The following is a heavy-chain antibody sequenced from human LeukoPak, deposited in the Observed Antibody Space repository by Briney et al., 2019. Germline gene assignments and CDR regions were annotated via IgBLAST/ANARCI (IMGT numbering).Heavy chain of an antibody. D-gene: IGHD5-18*01. V-gene: IGHV3-7*01. Sequence: TGGSLRLSCAASGFTFSSHWMHWVRQTPGKGLEWVASINPDGNKKYSADSAKGRFTISRDNAENSLYLQMNSLRVEDTAFYYCARDLAYSRLDYWGQGMLVTVFS. CDR2: INPDGNKK. J-gene: IGHJ4*02. CDR1: GFTFSSHW. CDR3: ARDLAYSRLDY.